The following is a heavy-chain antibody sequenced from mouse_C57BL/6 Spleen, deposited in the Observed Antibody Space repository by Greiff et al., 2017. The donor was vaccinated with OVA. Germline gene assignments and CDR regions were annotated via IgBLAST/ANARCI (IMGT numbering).Heavy chain of an antibody. CDR2: IWSGGST. CDR3: AKKYDYDSRYAMDY. D-gene: IGHD2-4*01. V-gene: IGHV2-5*01. CDR1: GFSLTSYG. J-gene: IGHJ4*01. Sequence: QVQLQQSGPGLVQPSQSLSITCTVSGFSLTSYGVHWVRQSPGKGLEWLGVIWSGGSTDYNAAFMSRLSITKDNSKSQVFFKMNSLQADNTAIYYCAKKYDYDSRYAMDYWGQGTSVTVSS.